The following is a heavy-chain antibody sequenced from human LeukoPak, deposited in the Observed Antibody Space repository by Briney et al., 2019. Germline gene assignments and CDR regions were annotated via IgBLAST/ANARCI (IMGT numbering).Heavy chain of an antibody. CDR3: ARGYGDFDY. CDR1: GDSISGFH. D-gene: IGHD4-17*01. J-gene: IGHJ4*02. Sequence: SETLSLTCTVSGDSISGFHWSWIRQPPGKGLEWIGYIYYSGSTNYNPSLKSRVTISVDTSKNQFSLRLTSVTAADTAVYYCARGYGDFDYWGQGTLVTVSS. CDR2: IYYSGST. V-gene: IGHV4-59*08.